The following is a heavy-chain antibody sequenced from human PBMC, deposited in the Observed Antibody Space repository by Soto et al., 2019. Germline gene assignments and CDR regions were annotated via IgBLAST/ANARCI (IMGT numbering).Heavy chain of an antibody. CDR3: ARRDSYGGPNNCGMDV. J-gene: IGHJ6*02. V-gene: IGHV3-30-3*01. Sequence: QVQLVESGGGVVQPGRSLRLSCAASGFTFSIHAMHWVRQAPGKGLELVAVISYDGNNIVYADSVKGRFTISRDNSENTLSLQMNRLREEDTGVYYCARRDSYGGPNNCGMDVWGQGTTVTV. CDR2: ISYDGNNI. D-gene: IGHD5-18*01. CDR1: GFTFSIHA.